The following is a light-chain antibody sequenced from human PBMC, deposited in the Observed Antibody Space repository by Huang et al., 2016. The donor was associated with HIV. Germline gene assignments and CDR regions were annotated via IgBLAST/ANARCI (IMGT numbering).Light chain of an antibody. J-gene: IGKJ4*01. CDR2: DAS. Sequence: AIQLTQSPSFLSASVGDRVTITCRTSQDIPDALAWYQQKPGKPPKVFIYDASSLESGVPSRFSGSGSGADFTLTISSLQPEDFATYYCQQFKNYPLTFGGGTKVEVK. V-gene: IGKV1D-13*01. CDR1: QDIPDA. CDR3: QQFKNYPLT.